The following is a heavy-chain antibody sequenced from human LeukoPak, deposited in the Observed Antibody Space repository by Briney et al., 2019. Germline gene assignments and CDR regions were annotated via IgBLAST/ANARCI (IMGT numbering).Heavy chain of an antibody. CDR2: ISGSGGST. CDR3: AKWVTATHYFDY. V-gene: IGHV3-23*01. Sequence: GGSLRLSCAASGFTFSRYAMSWVRQAPGKGLEWVSAISGSGGSTYYADSVKGRFTVSRDNSKNTLYLQMNSLRAEDTAVYYCAKWVTATHYFDYWGQGTLVTVSS. CDR1: GFTFSRYA. J-gene: IGHJ4*02. D-gene: IGHD2-21*02.